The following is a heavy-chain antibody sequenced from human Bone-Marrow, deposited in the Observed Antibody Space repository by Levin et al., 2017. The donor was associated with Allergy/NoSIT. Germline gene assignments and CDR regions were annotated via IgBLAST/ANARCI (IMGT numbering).Heavy chain of an antibody. CDR2: ISGTGYST. J-gene: IGHJ6*02. V-gene: IGHV3-23*01. D-gene: IGHD3-3*01. Sequence: GGSLRLSCVVSGFTLSDFAVSWVRQAPGKGLEWISAISGTGYSTYDAESLRGRFTVSRDTAKNTVYLQMSNLRAEDSAIYFCARDPICGVPNGHYHFGWDVWGPGTTVTVSS. CDR3: ARDPICGVPNGHYHFGWDV. CDR1: GFTLSDFA.